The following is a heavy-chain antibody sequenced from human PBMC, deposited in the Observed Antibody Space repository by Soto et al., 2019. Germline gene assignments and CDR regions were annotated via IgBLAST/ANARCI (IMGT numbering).Heavy chain of an antibody. D-gene: IGHD3-22*01. Sequence: QVQLVQSGAEVKKPGSSVKVSCKASGGTFSNYALSWVRQAPGQGLEWMGDIIPIFGTTNNAQKFQGRVTITADKATSTAYMELSSLRSEDTAVYYCASRGEPDSYDTSGYGWGQGTLVTVSS. J-gene: IGHJ1*01. CDR3: ASRGEPDSYDTSGYG. V-gene: IGHV1-69*14. CDR1: GGTFSNYA. CDR2: IIPIFGTT.